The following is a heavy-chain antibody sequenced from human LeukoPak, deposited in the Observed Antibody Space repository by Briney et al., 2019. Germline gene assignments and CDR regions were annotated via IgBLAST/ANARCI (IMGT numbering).Heavy chain of an antibody. J-gene: IGHJ4*02. CDR3: ARGPVVGATNVHDY. CDR2: IYYSGST. V-gene: IGHV4-59*01. CDR1: DGSISSYY. Sequence: PSETLSLTCTVSDGSISSYYWSWIRQPPGKGLEWIGYIYYSGSTNYNPSLKSRVAISVDTSKNQFSLKLSSVTAADTAVYYCARGPVVGATNVHDYWGQGTLVTVSS. D-gene: IGHD1-26*01.